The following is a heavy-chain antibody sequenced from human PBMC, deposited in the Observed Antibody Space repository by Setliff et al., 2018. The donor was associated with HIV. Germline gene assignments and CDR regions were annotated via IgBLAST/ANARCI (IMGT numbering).Heavy chain of an antibody. Sequence: SETLSLTCTVSGDSLNSSTYYWTWIRQRPGKGLEWIGYNYHGGRTNFNPSLKSRLTISLNTSKNQFSLRLNSVTAADTAVYYCARGKGFGAYYFIDVWGEGTTVTVSS. J-gene: IGHJ6*03. CDR3: ARGKGFGAYYFIDV. CDR2: NYHGGRT. D-gene: IGHD3-10*01. CDR1: GDSLNSSTYY. V-gene: IGHV4-31*02.